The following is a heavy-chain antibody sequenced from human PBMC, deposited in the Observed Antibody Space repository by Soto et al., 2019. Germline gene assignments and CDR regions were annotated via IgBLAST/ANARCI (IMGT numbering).Heavy chain of an antibody. Sequence: SGPTLVNPTQTLTLTCTFSGFSLSTSGVGVGWIRQPPGKALEWLALIYWDDDKRYSPSLKSRLTITEDTSKNQVVLTMTNMDPVDTATYYCAHSRHYYDSSGYFSTDAAFDIWGQGTMVTVSS. V-gene: IGHV2-5*02. D-gene: IGHD3-22*01. CDR1: GFSLSTSGVG. J-gene: IGHJ3*02. CDR3: AHSRHYYDSSGYFSTDAAFDI. CDR2: IYWDDDK.